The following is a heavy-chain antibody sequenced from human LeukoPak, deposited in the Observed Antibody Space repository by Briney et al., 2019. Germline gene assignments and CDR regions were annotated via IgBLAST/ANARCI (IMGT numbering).Heavy chain of an antibody. Sequence: AGGSLRLSCAASGFTFSKFWMHWVRQAPGRGLVWVSRVKDDGISTLYADSVKGRFTISRGNAKNTLYLQMNSLRADDTALYYCATGPYAAFEMWGQGTMVTVSS. CDR1: GFTFSKFW. D-gene: IGHD2-2*01. V-gene: IGHV3-74*01. J-gene: IGHJ3*02. CDR2: VKDDGIST. CDR3: ATGPYAAFEM.